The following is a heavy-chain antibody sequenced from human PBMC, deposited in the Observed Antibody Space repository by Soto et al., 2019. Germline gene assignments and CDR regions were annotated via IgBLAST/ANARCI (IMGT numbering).Heavy chain of an antibody. Sequence: GGSLRLSCAASGFTFGTYAMHWVRQAPGKGLEWVAVIYYDGSNRYYGDAVKGRFTISRDNSKSTLYLQMSSLRAEDTAVYYCARAFCTNGVCYYVFDSWGHGTLVTVSS. CDR1: GFTFGTYA. CDR3: ARAFCTNGVCYYVFDS. CDR2: IYYDGSNR. D-gene: IGHD2-8*01. V-gene: IGHV3-33*01. J-gene: IGHJ4*01.